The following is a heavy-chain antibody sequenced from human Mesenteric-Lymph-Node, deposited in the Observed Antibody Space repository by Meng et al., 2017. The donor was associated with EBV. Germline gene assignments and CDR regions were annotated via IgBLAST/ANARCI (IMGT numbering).Heavy chain of an antibody. D-gene: IGHD2-8*02. Sequence: GQLLQWVAGLLTSSALLSLPCSVDGGSLSGAYWNWIRQPPGKGLEWIGEIIHGGSPSYNPSLKSRVTISIDTSNNQLSLMLSSVTAADTAVYYCARRPTGIDYWGQGTLVTVSS. CDR1: GGSLSGAY. J-gene: IGHJ4*02. V-gene: IGHV4-34*12. CDR3: ARRPTGIDY. CDR2: IIHGGSP.